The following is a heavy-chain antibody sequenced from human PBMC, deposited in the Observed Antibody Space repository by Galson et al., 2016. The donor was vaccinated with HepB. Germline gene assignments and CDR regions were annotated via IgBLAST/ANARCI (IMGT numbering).Heavy chain of an antibody. Sequence: ETLSLTCAVYGGSFSGSYWSWIRQAQGKGLEWVSIIFSGGSTFYADSVKGRFTLSRDDSKNTLYLQMASLRDEDTAVYFCARASISQFDFWGQGILVTVSS. CDR3: ARASISQFDF. CDR1: GGSFSGSY. J-gene: IGHJ4*02. V-gene: IGHV3-53*01. CDR2: IFSGGST.